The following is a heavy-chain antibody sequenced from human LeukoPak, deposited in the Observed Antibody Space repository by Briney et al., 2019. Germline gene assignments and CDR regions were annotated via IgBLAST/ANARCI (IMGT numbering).Heavy chain of an antibody. CDR3: ARTEDIVVVVAAIGADAFDI. D-gene: IGHD2-15*01. Sequence: ASVKVSCKSSGYTFTGYYMHWARQAPGQGLEWMGWINPNSGGTNYAQKFQGRVTMTRDTSISTAYMELSRLRSDDTAVYYCARTEDIVVVVAAIGADAFDIWGQGTMVTVSS. V-gene: IGHV1-2*02. J-gene: IGHJ3*02. CDR2: INPNSGGT. CDR1: GYTFTGYY.